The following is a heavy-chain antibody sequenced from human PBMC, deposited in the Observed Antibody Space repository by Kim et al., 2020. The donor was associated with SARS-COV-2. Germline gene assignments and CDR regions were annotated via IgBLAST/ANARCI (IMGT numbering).Heavy chain of an antibody. Sequence: NYNPPRKSRVTISVDTSKNQFSLKLSSVTAADTAVYYCASSGGYGDPFDYWGQGTLVTVSS. D-gene: IGHD5-12*01. V-gene: IGHV4-59*01. J-gene: IGHJ4*02. CDR3: ASSGGYGDPFDY.